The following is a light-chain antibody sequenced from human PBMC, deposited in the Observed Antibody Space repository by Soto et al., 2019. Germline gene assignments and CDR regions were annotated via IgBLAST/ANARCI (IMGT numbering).Light chain of an antibody. CDR3: MQATRWPT. Sequence: DVVMTQSPPSLPVTLGQPASLSCRSSQSLVYSDGNIYLSWFLQRPGRSPRRLIYQVSNRDSGVPDRVSGSGSGTDFTLKISRVEAEDIGVYYCMQATRWPTVGQGTKLEI. V-gene: IGKV2-30*01. CDR1: QSLVYSDGNIY. J-gene: IGKJ2*01. CDR2: QVS.